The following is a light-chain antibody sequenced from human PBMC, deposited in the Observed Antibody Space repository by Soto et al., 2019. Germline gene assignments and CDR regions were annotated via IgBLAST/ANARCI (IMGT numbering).Light chain of an antibody. V-gene: IGKV3-20*01. CDR3: QQYGSSSIT. J-gene: IGKJ5*01. Sequence: EIVLTQSPGTVSLSPGERATLSCRASQSVSTNQLAWYQQKPGQAPRLLIYGASSRATGIADRFSGSGSGTDFTLTISRLEPEDFAVYYCQQYGSSSITFGQGTRLEIK. CDR2: GAS. CDR1: QSVSTNQ.